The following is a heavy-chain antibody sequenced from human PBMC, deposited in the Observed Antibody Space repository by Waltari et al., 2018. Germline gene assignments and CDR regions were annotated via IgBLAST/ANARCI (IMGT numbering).Heavy chain of an antibody. CDR1: GFTFSSYE. CDR2: ISSSGSTI. CDR3: ARVQGSSSWLRYFQH. J-gene: IGHJ1*01. D-gene: IGHD6-13*01. Sequence: EVQLVASGGGLVPPGGSLRLSCAASGFTFSSYELTRVRQGTGKGLEWVSYISSSGSTIYYADSVKGRFTISRDNAKNSLYLQMNSLRAEDTAVYYCARVQGSSSWLRYFQHWGQGTLVTVSS. V-gene: IGHV3-48*03.